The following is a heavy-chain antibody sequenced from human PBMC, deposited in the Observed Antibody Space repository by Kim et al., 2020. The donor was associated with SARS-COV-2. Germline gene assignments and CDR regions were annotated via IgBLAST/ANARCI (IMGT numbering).Heavy chain of an antibody. J-gene: IGHJ4*01. V-gene: IGHV3-23*01. D-gene: IGHD3-16*02. CDR1: GFTFDNYA. Sequence: GGSLRLSCAASGFTFDNYAMSWVRQAPGKGLEWISVISGSGGTTYFADSVEGRFTISRDNSKNTLYLQMNSLRAEDTAVYYCAKSRDYVWGSFRNPFDS. CDR2: ISGSGGTT. CDR3: AKSRDYVWGSFRNPFDS.